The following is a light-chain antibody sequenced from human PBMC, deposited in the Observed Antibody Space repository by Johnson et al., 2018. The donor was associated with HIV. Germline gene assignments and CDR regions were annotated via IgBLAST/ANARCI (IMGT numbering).Light chain of an antibody. V-gene: IGLV1-51*02. Sequence: QSVLTQPPSVSAAPGQKVTISCSGSSSNIGDNYVSWYQQVPGTAPKLLIYENNKRPSGIPDRFSGSKSGTSASLAISGLQSEDEADYYCAAWDDSLNGLYVFGTGTKVTVL. CDR1: SSNIGDNY. CDR3: AAWDDSLNGLYV. CDR2: ENN. J-gene: IGLJ1*01.